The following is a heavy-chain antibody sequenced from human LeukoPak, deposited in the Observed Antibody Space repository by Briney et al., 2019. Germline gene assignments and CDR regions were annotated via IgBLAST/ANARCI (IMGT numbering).Heavy chain of an antibody. CDR1: GFTFSSYE. D-gene: IGHD1-1*01. Sequence: GGSLRLSCAASGFTFSSYEMNWVRQAPGKGLEWVSYISSSGTTIYHADSVKGRSTISRDNAKNSLYLQMNSLRAEDAGLCYCAGGPTTGNLDYWGQGSLVTVSS. V-gene: IGHV3-48*03. J-gene: IGHJ4*02. CDR3: AGGPTTGNLDY. CDR2: ISSSGTTI.